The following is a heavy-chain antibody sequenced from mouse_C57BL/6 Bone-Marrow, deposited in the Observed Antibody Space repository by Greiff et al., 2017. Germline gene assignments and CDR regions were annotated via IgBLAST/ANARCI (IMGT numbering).Heavy chain of an antibody. J-gene: IGHJ2*01. CDR2: IYPGGGYT. CDR3: ARSKGFDY. CDR1: GYTFTNYW. V-gene: IGHV1-63*01. Sequence: VQLQQSGAELVKPGTSVKMSCKASGYTFTNYWIGWAKQRPGHGLEWIGDIYPGGGYTNYNEKFKGKATLTADKSSSTAYMQFSSLTSEDSAIYYCARSKGFDYWGQGTTLTVSS.